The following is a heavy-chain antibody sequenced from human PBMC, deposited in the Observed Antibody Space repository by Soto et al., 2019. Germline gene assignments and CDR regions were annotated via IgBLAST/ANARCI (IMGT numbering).Heavy chain of an antibody. CDR1: GGSISSSSYY. CDR3: ARPDLGYCSGGSCQPDY. D-gene: IGHD2-15*01. J-gene: IGHJ4*02. Sequence: QLQLQESGPGLVKPSETLSLTCTVSGGSISSSSYYWGWIRQPPGKGLEWIGSIYYSGSTYYNPSLKSRVTIPVDTSKNQFSLKLSSVTAADTAVYYCARPDLGYCSGGSCQPDYWGQGTLVTVSS. CDR2: IYYSGST. V-gene: IGHV4-39*01.